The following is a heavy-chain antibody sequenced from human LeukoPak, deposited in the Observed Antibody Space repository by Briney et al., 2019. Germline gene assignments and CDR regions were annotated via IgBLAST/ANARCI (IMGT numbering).Heavy chain of an antibody. D-gene: IGHD2-21*02. Sequence: GESLRISCKGSGYSFTSYRISWVRQMPGKGLEWMGRIDPSDSYTNYSPSFQGHVTISADKSISTAYLQWSSLKASDTAMYYSASIYCGGDCYPPVEYFQHWGQGTLVTVSS. V-gene: IGHV5-10-1*01. CDR3: ASIYCGGDCYPPVEYFQH. CDR2: IDPSDSYT. CDR1: GYSFTSYR. J-gene: IGHJ1*01.